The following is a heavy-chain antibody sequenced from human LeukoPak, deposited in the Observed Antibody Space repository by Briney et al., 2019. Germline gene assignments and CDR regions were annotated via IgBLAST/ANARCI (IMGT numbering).Heavy chain of an antibody. J-gene: IGHJ4*02. CDR1: GFTFDDYG. CDR2: INWNGGST. V-gene: IGHV3-20*04. Sequence: GGSLRLSCAASGFTFDDYGMSWVRQAPGKGLEWVPGINWNGGSTGYADSVKGRFTISRDNAKNSLYLQMNSLRAEDTALYYCARVYYDHVMGPTTHFDYWGQGTLVTVSS. D-gene: IGHD3-16*01. CDR3: ARVYYDHVMGPTTHFDY.